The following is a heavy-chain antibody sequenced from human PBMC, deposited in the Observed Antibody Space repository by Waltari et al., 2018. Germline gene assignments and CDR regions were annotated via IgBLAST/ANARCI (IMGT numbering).Heavy chain of an antibody. CDR3: XXGYVDKSLDAFDV. Sequence: QLXLQXSGPGLVXPSETLSLTCSVPGDXLXXSGFYWGWIRQPPGKGLEWIGNIYSSGLSYSTPTLQSRVTISLDSSKNRVSLNLNSVTAAXTAVYFCXXGYVDKSLDAFDVWGXGXLVIVSS. V-gene: IGHV4-39*07. J-gene: IGHJ3*01. D-gene: IGHD5-12*01. CDR2: IYSSGLS. CDR1: GDXLXXSGFY.